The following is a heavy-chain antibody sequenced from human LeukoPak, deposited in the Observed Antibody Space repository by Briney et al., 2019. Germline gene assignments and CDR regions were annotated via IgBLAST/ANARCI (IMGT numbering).Heavy chain of an antibody. J-gene: IGHJ4*02. D-gene: IGHD3-22*01. CDR1: VYTFTIYG. Sequence: ASVKVSFKASVYTFTIYGSSGVRQAPGQGREWMGLSSAYNGNTNYAQKLQGRVTMTTETSTSQAYMELRSMRSDDTAVYYCARDRRDSSGYYFFAYWGQGTLVTVSP. CDR3: ARDRRDSSGYYFFAY. V-gene: IGHV1-18*01. CDR2: SSAYNGNT.